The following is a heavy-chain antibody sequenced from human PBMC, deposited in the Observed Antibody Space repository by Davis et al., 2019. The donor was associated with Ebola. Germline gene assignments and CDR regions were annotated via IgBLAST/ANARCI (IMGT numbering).Heavy chain of an antibody. J-gene: IGHJ6*02. Sequence: ASVKVSCKASGYTFTGYYMHWVRQAPGQGLEWMGWINPNSGGTNYAQKFQGRVTMTRDTSISTAYMELSRLRSDDTAVYYCARDNRRYYYYGMDVWGQGTTVTVSS. CDR2: INPNSGGT. CDR3: ARDNRRYYYYGMDV. CDR1: GYTFTGYY. V-gene: IGHV1-2*02.